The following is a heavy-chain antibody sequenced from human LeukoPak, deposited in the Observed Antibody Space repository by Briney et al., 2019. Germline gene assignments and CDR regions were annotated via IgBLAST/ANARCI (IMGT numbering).Heavy chain of an antibody. Sequence: GGSLRLSCAASGFTFSSYSMNWVRQAPGKGLEWVSSISSSSSYIYYADSVKGRFTISRDNAKNSLYLQMNSLRAEDTAVYYCARWDIRGTAHQLDYWGQGTLVTVSS. V-gene: IGHV3-21*01. CDR1: GFTFSSYS. CDR3: ARWDIRGTAHQLDY. D-gene: IGHD1-7*01. CDR2: ISSSSSYI. J-gene: IGHJ4*02.